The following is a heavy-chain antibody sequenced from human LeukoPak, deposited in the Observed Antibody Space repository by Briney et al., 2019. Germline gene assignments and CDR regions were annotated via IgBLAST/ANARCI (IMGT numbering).Heavy chain of an antibody. CDR3: ARVDPRSGSLDY. CDR2: IYTSGST. J-gene: IGHJ4*02. V-gene: IGHV4-4*07. CDR1: GGCISSYY. Sequence: PSETLSLTCTVSGGCISSYYWSWIRQPAGKGLEWIGRIYTSGSTNYNPSLKSRVTMSVDTSKNQFSLKLSSVTAVDTAVYYCARVDPRSGSLDYWGQGTLVTVSS. D-gene: IGHD3-10*01.